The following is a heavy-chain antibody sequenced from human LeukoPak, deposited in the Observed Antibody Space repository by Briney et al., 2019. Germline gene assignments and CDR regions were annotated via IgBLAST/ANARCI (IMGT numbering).Heavy chain of an antibody. CDR1: GFSFTNAW. Sequence: GGSLRLSCAASGFTASGFSFTNAWMTWVRQAPGKGLEWVGRIKSKIDGETTDYAEAVEGRFTISRDDSKNTLYLQMNSLKTEDTAVYYCTTYVWGSYRYHYWGQGTLVTVSS. CDR3: TTYVWGSYRYHY. J-gene: IGHJ4*02. D-gene: IGHD3-16*02. CDR2: IKSKIDGETT. V-gene: IGHV3-15*01.